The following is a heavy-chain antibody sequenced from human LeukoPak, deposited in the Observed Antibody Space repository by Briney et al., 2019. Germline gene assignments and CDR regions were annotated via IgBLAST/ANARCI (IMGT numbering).Heavy chain of an antibody. CDR3: ARRRDLYSGSYYPFDY. V-gene: IGHV5-51*01. CDR1: GYSFTNYW. J-gene: IGHJ4*02. CDR2: IYPGDSDA. Sequence: GESLKISCKGSGYSFTNYWIGWVRQMPGKGLKWMGIIYPGDSDARYSPSFQGQVTNSADKSISTAYLQWSSLKASDTAMYYCARRRDLYSGSYYPFDYWGQGTLVTVSS. D-gene: IGHD1-26*01.